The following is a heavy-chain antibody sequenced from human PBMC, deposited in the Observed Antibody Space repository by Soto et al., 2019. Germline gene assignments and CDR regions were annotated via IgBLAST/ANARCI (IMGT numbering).Heavy chain of an antibody. CDR2: ISYDGSNK. J-gene: IGHJ4*02. CDR1: GFTFSSYA. Sequence: SLRLSCAASGFTFSSYAMHWVRQAPGKGPEWVAVISYDGSNKYYADSVKGRFTISRDNSKNTLHLQMNSLRAEDTAVYYCARAPPGDYFDYWGQGTLVTVSS. V-gene: IGHV3-30-3*01. CDR3: ARAPPGDYFDY.